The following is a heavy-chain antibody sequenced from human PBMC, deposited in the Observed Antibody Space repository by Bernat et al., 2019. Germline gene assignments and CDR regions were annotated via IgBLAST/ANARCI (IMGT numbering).Heavy chain of an antibody. CDR1: GYTFTGYY. Sequence: QVQLVQSGAEVKKPGASVKVSCKASGYTFTGYYMHWVRQAPGQGLEWMGWINPNSGGTNYAQKVQGWVTMTWDTSISTAYMELSRLRSDDTAVYYCARAAGAAGPNWFDPWGQGTLVTVSS. CDR2: INPNSGGT. J-gene: IGHJ5*02. D-gene: IGHD6-13*01. V-gene: IGHV1-2*04. CDR3: ARAAGAAGPNWFDP.